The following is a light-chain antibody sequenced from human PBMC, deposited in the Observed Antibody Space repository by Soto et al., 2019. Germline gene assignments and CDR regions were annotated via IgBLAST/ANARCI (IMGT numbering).Light chain of an antibody. J-gene: IGKJ5*01. V-gene: IGKV3-15*01. CDR3: QQYNNWPPSII. CDR2: GAS. CDR1: ESVSSN. Sequence: VMTQSPATLSASPGERATLSCRASESVSSNLAWYQQRPGQAPRLLIYGASTRATDTPVRFRGSGSGTEFTLTISSLQSEDFAVYYCQQYNNWPPSIIFGQGTRQEIK.